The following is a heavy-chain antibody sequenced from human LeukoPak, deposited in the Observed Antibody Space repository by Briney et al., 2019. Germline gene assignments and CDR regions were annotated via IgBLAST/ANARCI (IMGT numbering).Heavy chain of an antibody. CDR3: ARDRQSELYYYDSSGYIHAFDI. V-gene: IGHV1-18*01. Sequence: GASVKASCKASGYTFTSYGISWVRQAPGQGLEWMGWISAYNGNTNYAQKLQGRVTMTTATSTSTAYMELRSLRSDDTAVYYCARDRQSELYYYDSSGYIHAFDIWGQGTMVTVSS. J-gene: IGHJ3*02. CDR2: ISAYNGNT. CDR1: GYTFTSYG. D-gene: IGHD3-22*01.